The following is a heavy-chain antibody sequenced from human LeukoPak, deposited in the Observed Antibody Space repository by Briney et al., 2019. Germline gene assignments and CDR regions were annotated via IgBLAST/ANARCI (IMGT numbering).Heavy chain of an antibody. CDR1: GYTFTGYY. J-gene: IGHJ5*02. V-gene: IGHV1-2*02. CDR2: INPNSGGT. D-gene: IGHD6-6*01. Sequence: SVKVSCKASGYTFTGYYMHWVRQAPGQGLEWMGWINPNSGGTNYAQKFQGRVTMTRDTSISTAYMELSRLRSDDTAVYYCAREPLALRSIAARPGYWFHPWGQATLVTVSS. CDR3: AREPLALRSIAARPGYWFHP.